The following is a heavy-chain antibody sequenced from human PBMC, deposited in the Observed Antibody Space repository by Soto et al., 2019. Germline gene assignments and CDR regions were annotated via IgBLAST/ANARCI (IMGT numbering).Heavy chain of an antibody. CDR3: AKGRVGYCSGGSCVNDAFDI. CDR1: GFTFSSYA. J-gene: IGHJ3*02. Sequence: LRLSCAASGFTFSSYAMSWVRQAPGKGLEWVSAISGSGGSTYYADSVKGRFTISRDNSKNTLYLQMNSLRAEDTAVYYCAKGRVGYCSGGSCVNDAFDIWGQGTTVTVSS. CDR2: ISGSGGST. V-gene: IGHV3-23*01. D-gene: IGHD2-15*01.